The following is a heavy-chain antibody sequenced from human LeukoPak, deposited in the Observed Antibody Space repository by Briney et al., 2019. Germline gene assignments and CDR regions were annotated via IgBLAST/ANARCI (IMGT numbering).Heavy chain of an antibody. CDR3: ARLGEDRADYYMDV. D-gene: IGHD3-16*01. CDR1: GGSISSYY. J-gene: IGHJ6*03. V-gene: IGHV4-59*01. CDR2: IYYSGST. Sequence: PSETLSLTCTVSGGSISSYYWSWIRQPPGKGLEWLGYIYYSGSTNYNPSLKGRVTISVDTSKNQFSLKLSSVTAADTAVYYCARLGEDRADYYMDVWGKGTTVTVSS.